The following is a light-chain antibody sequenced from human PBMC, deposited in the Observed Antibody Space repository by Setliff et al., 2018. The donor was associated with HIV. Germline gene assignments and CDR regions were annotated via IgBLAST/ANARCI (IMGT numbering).Light chain of an antibody. CDR1: GSDVGNYNL. V-gene: IGLV2-23*02. CDR2: EVT. CDR3: CSYAGRNAMGSKNYII. J-gene: IGLJ2*01. Sequence: QSALTQPASVSGSPGQSITISCTGTGSDVGNYNLVSWYQHHPGKAPRLIIYEVTKRPSGVSNRFSGSKTWNTASLTISGLQAEDEAEYHCCSYAGRNAMGSKNYIIFGGGTKVTVL.